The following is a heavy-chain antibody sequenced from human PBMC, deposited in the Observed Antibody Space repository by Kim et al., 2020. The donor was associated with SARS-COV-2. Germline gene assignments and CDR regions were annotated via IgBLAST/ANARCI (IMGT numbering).Heavy chain of an antibody. Sequence: ASVKVSCKASGYTFTTYGINWMRQAPGQGLEWMGWITIYNGNTKYAQKFQDRVTMTTDTSTSTAYMELRSLRSDDTAIYFCARGQAVYTYGLPLYYFDYWGQGALVTVSS. CDR3: ARGQAVYTYGLPLYYFDY. J-gene: IGHJ4*01. CDR1: GYTFTTYG. D-gene: IGHD3-10*01. CDR2: ITIYNGNT. V-gene: IGHV1-18*01.